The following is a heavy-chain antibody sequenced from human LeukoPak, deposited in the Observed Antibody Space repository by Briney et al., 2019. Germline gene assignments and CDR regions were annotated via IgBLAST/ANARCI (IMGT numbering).Heavy chain of an antibody. J-gene: IGHJ4*02. CDR1: RGTFSSYA. CDR3: ASGGTITIFWI. D-gene: IGHD3-9*01. Sequence: ASVKVSCKASRGTFSSYAISWVRQAPGQGLEWMGGIIPIFGTANYAQKFQGRVTITADKSTSTAYMELSSLRSEDTAVYYCASGGTITIFWIWGQGTLVTVSS. V-gene: IGHV1-69*06. CDR2: IIPIFGTA.